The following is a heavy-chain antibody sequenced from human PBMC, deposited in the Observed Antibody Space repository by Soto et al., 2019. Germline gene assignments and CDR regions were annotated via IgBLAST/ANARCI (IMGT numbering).Heavy chain of an antibody. CDR2: INDSGNI. J-gene: IGHJ6*03. D-gene: IGHD3-10*01. V-gene: IGHV4-34*01. Sequence: QVQLQQWGAGLLKPSETLSLTCAVYGGSFSGYQWTWIRQTPGKGLEWIGEINDSGNINYNPSLKCRVTILLDTPKKQISLRLSSVTAADSAVYYCARGLILWFGELSRRGGYYYDMDVWGKGTTVTVSS. CDR3: ARGLILWFGELSRRGGYYYDMDV. CDR1: GGSFSGYQ.